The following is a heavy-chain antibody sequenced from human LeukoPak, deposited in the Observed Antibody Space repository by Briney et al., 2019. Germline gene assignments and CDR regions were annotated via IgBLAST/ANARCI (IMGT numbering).Heavy chain of an antibody. CDR2: IYHSGST. J-gene: IGHJ4*02. CDR1: GGSISSGGYS. Sequence: SQTLSLTCAVSGGSISSGGYSWSWIRQPPGKGLEWIGYIYHSGSTYYNPSLKSRVTISVDRSKNRFSLKLSSVTAADTAVYYCARDGTESSFWGQGTLVTVSS. CDR3: ARDGTESSF. V-gene: IGHV4-30-2*01. D-gene: IGHD6-6*01.